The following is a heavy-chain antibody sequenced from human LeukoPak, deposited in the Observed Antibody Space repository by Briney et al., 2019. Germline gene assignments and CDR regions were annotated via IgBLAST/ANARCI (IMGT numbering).Heavy chain of an antibody. J-gene: IGHJ5*02. Sequence: SETLSLTCTVSGGSISSGSYCWTWIRQPAGKGLEWIGRIYTSGSTNYNPSLKSRVTISVDTSKNQFSLKLSSVTAADTAVYYCARDRYYYDSSGYYFRFDPWGQGTLVTVSS. CDR3: ARDRYYYDSSGYYFRFDP. D-gene: IGHD3-22*01. CDR2: IYTSGST. CDR1: GGSISSGSYC. V-gene: IGHV4-61*02.